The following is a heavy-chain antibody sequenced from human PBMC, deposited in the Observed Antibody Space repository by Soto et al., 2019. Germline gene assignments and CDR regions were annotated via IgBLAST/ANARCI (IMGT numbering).Heavy chain of an antibody. CDR2: INHSGST. CDR1: VGSFSGYY. V-gene: IGHV4-34*01. J-gene: IGHJ4*02. CDR3: ARALRLYDYVWGSYRSYYFDY. D-gene: IGHD3-16*02. Sequence: SETLSLTCAVYVGSFSGYYWSWIRQPPGKGLEWIGEINHSGSTNYNPSLKSRVTISVDTSKNQFSLKLSSVTAADTAVYYCARALRLYDYVWGSYRSYYFDYWGQGTLVTVSS.